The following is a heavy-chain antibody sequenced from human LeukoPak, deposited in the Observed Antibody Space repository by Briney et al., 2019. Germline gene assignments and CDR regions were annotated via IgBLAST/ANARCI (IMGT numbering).Heavy chain of an antibody. CDR3: ARALCGGDCYWATYFDY. CDR1: GYTFTSYD. D-gene: IGHD2-21*02. CDR2: MNPNSGNT. V-gene: IGHV1-8*03. Sequence: ASVKVSCKASGYTFTSYDINWVRQATGQGLEWMGWMNPNSGNTGYAQKFQGRVTITRNTSISTAYMELSSLRSEDTAVYYCARALCGGDCYWATYFDYWGQGTLVTVSS. J-gene: IGHJ4*02.